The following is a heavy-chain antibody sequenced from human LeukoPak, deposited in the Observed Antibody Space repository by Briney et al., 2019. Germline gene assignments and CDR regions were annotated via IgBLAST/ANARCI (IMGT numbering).Heavy chain of an antibody. CDR3: AREPRMGGCV. Sequence: QPGGSLRLSCAASGSPFSSYEINWVRQAPGKGLEWVSFISSGGNTIYYADSVKGRFTISRDNAKNSLYLQMNSLRAEDAAVYYCAREPRMGGCVWGKGTTVTVSS. CDR1: GSPFSSYE. CDR2: ISSGGNTI. D-gene: IGHD1-26*01. V-gene: IGHV3-48*03. J-gene: IGHJ6*04.